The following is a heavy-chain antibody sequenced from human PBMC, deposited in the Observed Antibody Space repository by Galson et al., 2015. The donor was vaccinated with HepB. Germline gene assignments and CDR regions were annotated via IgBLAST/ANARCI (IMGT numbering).Heavy chain of an antibody. CDR2: SNNQPKGYST. V-gene: IGHV3-72*01. Sequence: SLRLSCAVSGFTFSDHYIHWVRQAPGKGLEWVGRSNNQPKGYSTAYASSVKGRFTVSRDDSKNSVVLHMNSLRSEDTAVYYCARAEVTTVVTNFDSWGQGTLVTVSS. D-gene: IGHD4-23*01. CDR1: GFTFSDHY. J-gene: IGHJ4*02. CDR3: ARAEVTTVVTNFDS.